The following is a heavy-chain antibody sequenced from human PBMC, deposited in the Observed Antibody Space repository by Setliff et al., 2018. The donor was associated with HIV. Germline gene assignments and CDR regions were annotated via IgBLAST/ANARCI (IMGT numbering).Heavy chain of an antibody. CDR2: INHSGST. D-gene: IGHD1-20*01. CDR3: ARVRFNFDNVRCFDL. Sequence: SETLSLTCAVYGGSFSGFYWNWIRQPPGKGLEWIGEINHSGSTNYNPSLKSRVTISVDTSKIQFSLRLSSVIAADTAVYYCARVRFNFDNVRCFDLWGPGTLVTVSS. J-gene: IGHJ2*01. CDR1: GGSFSGFY. V-gene: IGHV4-34*01.